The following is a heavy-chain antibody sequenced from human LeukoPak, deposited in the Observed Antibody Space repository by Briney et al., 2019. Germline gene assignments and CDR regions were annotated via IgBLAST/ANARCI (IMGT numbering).Heavy chain of an antibody. J-gene: IGHJ4*02. CDR2: INHSGST. D-gene: IGHD4-23*01. Sequence: PSETLSLTCAVSGGSFSGYYWSWIRQPPGKGLEWIGEINHSGSTNYNPSLKSRVTISVDTSKNQFSLKLSSVTAADTAVYYCASRPVGGNVDYWGQGTLVTVSS. V-gene: IGHV4-34*01. CDR1: GGSFSGYY. CDR3: ASRPVGGNVDY.